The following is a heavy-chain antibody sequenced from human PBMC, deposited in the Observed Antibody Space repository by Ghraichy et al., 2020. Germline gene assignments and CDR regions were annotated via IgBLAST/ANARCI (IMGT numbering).Heavy chain of an antibody. D-gene: IGHD2-21*01. CDR3: ARGVRVSPMGLQSSFDY. Sequence: GGSLRLSCAASGFTFSSYAMHWVRQAPGKGLEWVAVISYDGSNKYYADSVKGRFTISRDNSKNTLYLQMNSLRAEDTAVYYCARGVRVSPMGLQSSFDYWGQGTLVTVSS. J-gene: IGHJ4*02. CDR1: GFTFSSYA. CDR2: ISYDGSNK. V-gene: IGHV3-30*04.